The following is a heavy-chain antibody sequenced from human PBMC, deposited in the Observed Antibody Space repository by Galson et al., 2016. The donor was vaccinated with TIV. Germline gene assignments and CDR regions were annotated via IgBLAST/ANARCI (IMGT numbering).Heavy chain of an antibody. CDR1: GYTLTEVA. V-gene: IGHV1-24*01. Sequence: SVKVSCKVSGYTLTEVAMYWVRQAPGKGLEWMGGFDPEDGKTIYAQRFQGRVTMTEDTSTDTAYMELSSLRSEDTAVYYCATDVSTQYFDTSGYSPLGFWCQGTLVVVSS. CDR2: FDPEDGKT. CDR3: ATDVSTQYFDTSGYSPLGF. D-gene: IGHD3-22*01. J-gene: IGHJ4*02.